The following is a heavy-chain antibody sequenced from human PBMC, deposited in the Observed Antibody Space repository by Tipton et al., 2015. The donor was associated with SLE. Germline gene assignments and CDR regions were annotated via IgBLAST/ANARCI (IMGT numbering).Heavy chain of an antibody. CDR3: ARDLSGSRGALFGY. D-gene: IGHD1-26*01. V-gene: IGHV3-33*01. J-gene: IGHJ4*02. CDR1: GFTFSSYG. Sequence: RSLRLSCAASGFTFSSYGMHWVRQAPGKGLEWVAFIRYDGSNKYYADSVKGRFTISRDNSKNTRYLQMNSLRAEDTAVYYCARDLSGSRGALFGYWGQGTLVTVSS. CDR2: IRYDGSNK.